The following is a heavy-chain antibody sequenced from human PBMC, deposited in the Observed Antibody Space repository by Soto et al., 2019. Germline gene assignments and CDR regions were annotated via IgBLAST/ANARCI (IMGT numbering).Heavy chain of an antibody. CDR3: TTQFFLSSRKPPEDV. CDR1: GFTFGNYA. V-gene: IGHV3-23*01. J-gene: IGHJ6*02. Sequence: EVRLLESGGGLVQPGGSLRLSCEGSGFTFGNYAMTWVRQGPGRGLEWVSALSGSSLNTYYAHSVKGRFTISRDNSKNTMYLEMYSLRVDDTAVYYCTTQFFLSSRKPPEDVWGQATPVAVSS. CDR2: LSGSSLNT.